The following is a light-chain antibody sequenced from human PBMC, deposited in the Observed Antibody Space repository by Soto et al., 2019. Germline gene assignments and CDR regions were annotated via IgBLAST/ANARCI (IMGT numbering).Light chain of an antibody. CDR2: DAS. Sequence: DIQMTQSPSTLSASVGDRVTITCRASQNINNWIAWYQQKPGKAPKFLIYDASTLESGVPSRFSGSGFGTEFSLTISSLQPDDFGSCYCQHMRTFGQGTRLEIK. CDR3: QHMRT. V-gene: IGKV1-5*01. CDR1: QNINNW. J-gene: IGKJ5*01.